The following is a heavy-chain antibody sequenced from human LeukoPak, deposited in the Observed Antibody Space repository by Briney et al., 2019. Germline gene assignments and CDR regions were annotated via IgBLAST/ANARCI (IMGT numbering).Heavy chain of an antibody. Sequence: ASVKVSCKASGYTFTGYYMHWVRQAPGQGLEWMGWINPNSGGTNYAQKFQGRVTITRDTSISTAYMELSRLRSDDTAVYYCARDFGRRWLQMMGAFDIWGQGTMVTVSS. D-gene: IGHD5-24*01. CDR3: ARDFGRRWLQMMGAFDI. V-gene: IGHV1-2*02. CDR1: GYTFTGYY. J-gene: IGHJ3*02. CDR2: INPNSGGT.